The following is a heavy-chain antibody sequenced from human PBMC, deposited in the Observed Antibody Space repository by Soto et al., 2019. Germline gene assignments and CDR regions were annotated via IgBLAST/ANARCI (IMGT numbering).Heavy chain of an antibody. V-gene: IGHV1-18*01. CDR3: VSGVITTGAFDI. D-gene: IGHD3-22*01. CDR1: GYTFTSYG. CDR2: ISAYNGNT. Sequence: ASVKVSCKASGYTFTSYGISWVQQAPGQGLEWMGWISAYNGNTNYAQKLQGRVTMTTDTSTSTAYMELRSLRSDDTAVYYCVSGVITTGAFDIWGQGTMVTVSS. J-gene: IGHJ3*02.